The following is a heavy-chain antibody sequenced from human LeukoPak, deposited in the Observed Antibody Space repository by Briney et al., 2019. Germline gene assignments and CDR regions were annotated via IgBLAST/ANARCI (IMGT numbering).Heavy chain of an antibody. Sequence: GGSLRLSCAASGVTFSAYAMMWVRQAPGKGPEWVSAIRGGGGSAFYADSVKGRFTISRDNSKYKLFLQMNSLRAEDTAVYYCARDPNGDYIGAFDMWGPGTMVTVSS. CDR3: ARDPNGDYIGAFDM. J-gene: IGHJ3*02. V-gene: IGHV3-23*01. CDR1: GVTFSAYA. CDR2: IRGGGGSA. D-gene: IGHD4-17*01.